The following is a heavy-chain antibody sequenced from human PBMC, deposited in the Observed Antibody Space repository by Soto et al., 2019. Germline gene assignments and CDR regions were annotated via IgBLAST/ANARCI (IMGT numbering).Heavy chain of an antibody. CDR3: ARMTEGITIFGVVMRPFKDPYYYYGMDV. CDR2: INAYNGNT. CDR1: GYTFTSYG. V-gene: IGHV1-18*01. D-gene: IGHD3-3*01. Sequence: ASVKVSCKASGYTFTSYGISWVRQAPGQGLEWMGWINAYNGNTNYAQKLQGRVTMTTDTSTSTAYMELRSLRSEDTAVYYCARMTEGITIFGVVMRPFKDPYYYYGMDVWGQGTTVTVSS. J-gene: IGHJ6*02.